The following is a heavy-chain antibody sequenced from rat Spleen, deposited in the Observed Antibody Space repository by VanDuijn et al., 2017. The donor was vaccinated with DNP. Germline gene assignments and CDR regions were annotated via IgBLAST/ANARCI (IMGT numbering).Heavy chain of an antibody. D-gene: IGHD1-9*01. CDR3: TTGYYGYNFGY. Sequence: EVQLVESGGGLVQPGRSMKLSCAASGFTFSDYNMAWVRQAPKTGLEWVATISTSGGSTYYRASVRGRFTISRDNAKSTLYLQMDSLRSEDTATYYCTTGYYGYNFGYWGQGVMVTVSS. CDR1: GFTFSDYN. J-gene: IGHJ2*01. V-gene: IGHV5-27*01. CDR2: ISTSGGST.